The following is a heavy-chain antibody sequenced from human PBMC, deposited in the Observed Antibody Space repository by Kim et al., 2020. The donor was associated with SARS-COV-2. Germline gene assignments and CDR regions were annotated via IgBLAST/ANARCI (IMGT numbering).Heavy chain of an antibody. J-gene: IGHJ5*02. CDR2: INSIVSST. CDR1: GFSFSDYY. D-gene: IGHD6-13*01. Sequence: GGSLRLSCAASGFSFSDYYMNWIRQAPGKGLEWLSYINSIVSSTKYADSVKGRFTISRDNDRKTLSLQMNSLTPEDTAMYYCVRELASWGQGTLTTASS. V-gene: IGHV3-11*01. CDR3: VRELAS.